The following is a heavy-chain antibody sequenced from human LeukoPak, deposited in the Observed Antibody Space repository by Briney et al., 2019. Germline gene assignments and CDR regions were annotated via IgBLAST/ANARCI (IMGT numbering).Heavy chain of an antibody. J-gene: IGHJ4*02. CDR2: IYSGGST. D-gene: IGHD3-22*01. CDR3: AREDDHYYDSSGYQFGFDY. Sequence: QTGGSLRLSCAASEFTVSSNYMSWVRQAPGKGLEWVSVIYSGGSTYYGDSVKGRFTISRDNSKNTLYLQMNSLRAEDTAVYYCAREDDHYYDSSGYQFGFDYWGQGTLVTVSS. CDR1: EFTVSSNY. V-gene: IGHV3-66*01.